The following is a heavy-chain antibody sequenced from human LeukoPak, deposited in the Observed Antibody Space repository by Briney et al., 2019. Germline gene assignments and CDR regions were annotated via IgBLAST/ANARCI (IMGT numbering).Heavy chain of an antibody. CDR3: ALGGWELKDYYYYYMDV. CDR1: GGSISSYY. CDR2: IYTSGST. D-gene: IGHD1-26*01. V-gene: IGHV4-4*07. Sequence: SETLSLTCTVSGGSISSYYWSWIRQPAGKGLEWIGRIYTSGSTNYNPSLKSRVTISVDTSKNQFSLKLSSVTAADTAVYYCALGGWELKDYYYYYMDVWGKGTTVTVSS. J-gene: IGHJ6*03.